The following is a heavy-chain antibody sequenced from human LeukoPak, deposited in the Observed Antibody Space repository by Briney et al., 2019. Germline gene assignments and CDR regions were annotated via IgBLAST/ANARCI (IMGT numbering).Heavy chain of an antibody. CDR3: AKDQSEPPYYYYYYMDV. CDR1: GFTFSSYG. J-gene: IGHJ6*03. Sequence: GGSLRLSCAASGFTFSSYGMHWVRQAPGKGLGWVAVIWYDGSNKYYADSVKGRFTISRDNSKNMLYLQMNSLRAEDTAVYYCAKDQSEPPYYYYYYMDVWGKGTTVTVSS. V-gene: IGHV3-33*06. CDR2: IWYDGSNK. D-gene: IGHD1-14*01.